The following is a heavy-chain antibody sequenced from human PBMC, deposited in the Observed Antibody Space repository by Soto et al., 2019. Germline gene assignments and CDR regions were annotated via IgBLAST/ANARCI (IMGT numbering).Heavy chain of an antibody. V-gene: IGHV3-21*01. Sequence: GGSLRLSCVASGSALTTYTMNWVHQAPGTGLEWVSSINGRSNYKYYSDSVKGRFTVSRDNAQNSLFLQMSRLGPEDTAVYYCVREDGVVGASSAFDSWGQGTLVTVSS. CDR3: VREDGVVGASSAFDS. CDR1: GSALTTYT. D-gene: IGHD1-26*01. J-gene: IGHJ4*02. CDR2: INGRSNYK.